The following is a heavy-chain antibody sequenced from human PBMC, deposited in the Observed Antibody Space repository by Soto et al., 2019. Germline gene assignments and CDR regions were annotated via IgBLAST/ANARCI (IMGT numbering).Heavy chain of an antibody. CDR2: ISPDNGNT. Sequence: ASVKVSCKASGYTFAIYGINWVRQAPGQGLEWMGWISPDNGNTNYAQKLQGRVTMTTDTSTSTAYMELRSLRSDDTAVYYCARDFYYYDSSGYYYFDFWXQGSLVIVSS. V-gene: IGHV1-18*01. CDR3: ARDFYYYDSSGYYYFDF. CDR1: GYTFAIYG. J-gene: IGHJ4*02. D-gene: IGHD3-22*01.